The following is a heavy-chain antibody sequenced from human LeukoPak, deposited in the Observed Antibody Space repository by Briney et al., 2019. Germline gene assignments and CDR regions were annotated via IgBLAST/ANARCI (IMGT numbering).Heavy chain of an antibody. CDR3: ASGGNFDY. D-gene: IGHD2-15*01. J-gene: IGHJ4*02. CDR1: GGSINSYF. CDR2: IYYSGST. Sequence: SETLSLTCTVSGGSINSYFWSWIRQPPGKGLEWIGYIYYSGSTNYNPSLKSRVTISVDTSKNQFSLKLSSVTAADTAVYYCASGGNFDYWGQGTLVTVSS. V-gene: IGHV4-59*01.